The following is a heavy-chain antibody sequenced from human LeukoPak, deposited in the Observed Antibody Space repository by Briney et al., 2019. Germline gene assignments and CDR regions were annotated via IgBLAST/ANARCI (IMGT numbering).Heavy chain of an antibody. D-gene: IGHD5-18*01. CDR3: ARGQHTRYSYGYSFDY. CDR1: GFTLSSYS. J-gene: IGHJ4*02. Sequence: GGSLRLSCAASGFTLSSYSMNWVRQAPGKGLEWVSSISSSSSYIYYADSVKGRFTISRDNAKNSLYLQMNSLRAEDTAVYYCARGQHTRYSYGYSFDYWGQGTLVTVSS. V-gene: IGHV3-21*01. CDR2: ISSSSSYI.